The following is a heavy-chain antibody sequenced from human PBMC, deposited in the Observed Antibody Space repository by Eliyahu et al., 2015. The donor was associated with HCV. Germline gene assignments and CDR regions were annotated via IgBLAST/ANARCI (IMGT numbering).Heavy chain of an antibody. CDR1: XFTFADFA. Sequence: EVQLVESGGGLVHPGRSLRLSCTASXFTFADFALSWFRQAPGKGLEWVALIRSKFHGGTPEYAASVRGRFTMSRDDSSGIAYLQMDSLKSEDTAVYYCARGWAESAYNPFDNWGQGTLVSVSS. D-gene: IGHD1-14*01. V-gene: IGHV3-49*03. CDR3: ARGWAESAYNPFDN. CDR2: IRSKFHGGTP. J-gene: IGHJ4*02.